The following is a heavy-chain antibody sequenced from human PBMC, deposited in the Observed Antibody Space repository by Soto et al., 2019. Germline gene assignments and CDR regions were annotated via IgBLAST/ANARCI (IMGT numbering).Heavy chain of an antibody. CDR3: ARQTTYSSSWYDY. D-gene: IGHD6-13*01. CDR2: IYTSGST. V-gene: IGHV4-4*07. CDR1: GGSISNYY. Sequence: VTLCLTGTVSGGSISNYYWTWIRQPAGKGLQWIGRIYTSGSTNYNPSLKSRITMSVDTSKNQFSLKLSSVTAADTALYYCARQTTYSSSWYDYWGHGTLVTVS. J-gene: IGHJ5*01.